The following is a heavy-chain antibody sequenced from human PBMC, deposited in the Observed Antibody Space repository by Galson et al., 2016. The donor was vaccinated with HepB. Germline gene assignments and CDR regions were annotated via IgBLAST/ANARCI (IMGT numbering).Heavy chain of an antibody. CDR3: ARDWAYCNGDCYHPADYFDY. CDR1: GNTFTSYY. V-gene: IGHV1-46*01. J-gene: IGHJ4*02. D-gene: IGHD2-21*02. Sequence: SVKVSCKASGNTFTSYYIHWVRQAPGQGLEWMGIINPSGRSTTYAQKFQGRVTMTRDTSTSTVYMKLSSLRSEDTAVYYCARDWAYCNGDCYHPADYFDYWGPGTPVTVPS. CDR2: INPSGRST.